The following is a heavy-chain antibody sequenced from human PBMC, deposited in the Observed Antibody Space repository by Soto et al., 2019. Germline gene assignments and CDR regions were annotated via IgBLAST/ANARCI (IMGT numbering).Heavy chain of an antibody. CDR2: IYYSGST. Sequence: PSETLSLTCTVSGGSISSYYWSWIRQPPGKGLEWIGYIYYSGSTNYNPSLKSRVTISVDTSKNQFSLKVSSVTAADTAVYYCARRYGGNFDYWGQGTLVTVXS. J-gene: IGHJ4*02. D-gene: IGHD1-26*01. CDR3: ARRYGGNFDY. CDR1: GGSISSYY. V-gene: IGHV4-59*01.